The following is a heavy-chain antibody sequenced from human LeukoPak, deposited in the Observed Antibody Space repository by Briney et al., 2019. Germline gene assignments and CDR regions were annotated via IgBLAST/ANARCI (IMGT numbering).Heavy chain of an antibody. D-gene: IGHD3-22*01. J-gene: IGHJ4*02. Sequence: GSLRLSCAASGFTFSNYAMSWVRQAPGKGLEWVLSISTGGSTYYAESVKGRFTISRDNSKNTLYLQMNSLRAEDTAVYYCARSDSSSSGYYSDYWGQGTLVTVSS. CDR2: ISTGGST. CDR3: ARSDSSSSGYYSDY. CDR1: GFTFSNYA. V-gene: IGHV3-23*01.